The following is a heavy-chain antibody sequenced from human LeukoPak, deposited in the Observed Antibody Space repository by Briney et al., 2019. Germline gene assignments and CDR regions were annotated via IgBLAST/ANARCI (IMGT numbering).Heavy chain of an antibody. CDR1: GGSFSGYY. CDR3: ARGQKYRNGYTVTELGSGYFDY. Sequence: SETLSLTCAVYGGSFSGYYWSWIRQPPGKGLEWIGEINHSGSTNYNPSLRSRVTMSLDTSKKQFSLKLSSLTAADTAVYYCARGQKYRNGYTVTELGSGYFDYWGQGTLVTVSS. V-gene: IGHV4-34*01. D-gene: IGHD5-18*01. CDR2: INHSGST. J-gene: IGHJ4*02.